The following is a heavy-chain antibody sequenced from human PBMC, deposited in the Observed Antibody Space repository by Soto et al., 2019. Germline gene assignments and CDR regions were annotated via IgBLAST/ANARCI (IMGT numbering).Heavy chain of an antibody. CDR3: SGGTIVVVVAATPKYYMDV. J-gene: IGHJ6*03. CDR2: INHSGST. Sequence: PSETLSLTCAVYGGSFSGYYWSWIRQPPGKGLEWIGEINHSGSTNYNPSLKSRVTISVDTSKNQFSLKLSSVTAADTAVYYCSGGTIVVVVAATPKYYMDVWGKGTTVTVSS. CDR1: GGSFSGYY. D-gene: IGHD2-15*01. V-gene: IGHV4-34*01.